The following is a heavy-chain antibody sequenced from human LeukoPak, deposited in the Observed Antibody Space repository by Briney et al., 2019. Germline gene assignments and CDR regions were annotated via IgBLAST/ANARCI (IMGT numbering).Heavy chain of an antibody. CDR2: MSGSGSST. J-gene: IGHJ4*02. CDR1: GFTFSNYV. V-gene: IGHV3-23*01. CDR3: AKLRFLEY. Sequence: PGGSLRLSCTASGFTFSNYVMSWVRHVPGKGLEWVSTMSGSGSSTYYADSVKGRFTISRDNSKNTLYLQMNSLRAEDTALYYCAKLRFLEYWGQGTLVTVSS. D-gene: IGHD3-3*01.